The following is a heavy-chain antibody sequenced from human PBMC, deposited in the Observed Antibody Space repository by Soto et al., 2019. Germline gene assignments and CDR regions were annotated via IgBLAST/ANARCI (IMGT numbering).Heavy chain of an antibody. CDR1: GFTFSNAW. CDR3: TTDPRKTYYDISYYYYGMDV. CDR2: IKSKTDGGTT. V-gene: IGHV3-15*07. D-gene: IGHD3-9*01. J-gene: IGHJ6*02. Sequence: PGGSLRLSCAASGFTFSNAWMNWVRQAPGKGLEWVGRIKSKTDGGTTDYAAPVKGRFTISRDDSKNTLYLQMNSLKTEDTAVYYCTTDPRKTYYDISYYYYGMDVWGQGTTVTVSS.